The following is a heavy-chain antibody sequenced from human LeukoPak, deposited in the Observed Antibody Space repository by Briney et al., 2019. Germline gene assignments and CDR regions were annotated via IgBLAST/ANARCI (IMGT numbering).Heavy chain of an antibody. CDR2: INPNSGGT. CDR3: AREGSDSSGPYWYFDL. J-gene: IGHJ2*01. Sequence: ASVKVSCKASGYTFIGYYMHWVRQAPGQGLEWMGWINPNSGGTNYAQKFQGRVAMTRDTSISTAYMELSRLRSDDTAVYYCAREGSDSSGPYWYFDLWGRGTLVTVSS. D-gene: IGHD3-22*01. V-gene: IGHV1-2*02. CDR1: GYTFIGYY.